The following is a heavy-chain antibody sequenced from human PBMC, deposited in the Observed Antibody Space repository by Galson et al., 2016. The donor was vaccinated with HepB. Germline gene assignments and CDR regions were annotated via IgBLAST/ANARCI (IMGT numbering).Heavy chain of an antibody. V-gene: IGHV4-4*02. Sequence: SETLSLTCTVSGGSINTSTWWSWVRQPPGKRLQWIGEIYHSGIANYNPSLKSRVTMSVDKSKNQFSLNLTSVTSADTAVYYCTSGIPFVDWTPLEHWGRGTLVTVSS. CDR3: TSGIPFVDWTPLEH. J-gene: IGHJ5*02. D-gene: IGHD3-9*01. CDR1: GGSINTSTW. CDR2: IYHSGIA.